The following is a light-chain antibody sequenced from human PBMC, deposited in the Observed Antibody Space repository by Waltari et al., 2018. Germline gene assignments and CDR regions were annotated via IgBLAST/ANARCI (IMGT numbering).Light chain of an antibody. J-gene: IGKJ3*01. CDR1: QRVLYSVNNKAY. CDR3: QQYYSALPYA. Sequence: DIVLTQSPDSLAVSLLERATINCKSSQRVLYSVNNKAYLACYHQTPGQPPKLLIYCACTRYSRVPSRFSGGVSATDYALTIYSVQAEGGAVYYCQQYYSALPYAFGPGTKVEIK. CDR2: CAC. V-gene: IGKV4-1*01.